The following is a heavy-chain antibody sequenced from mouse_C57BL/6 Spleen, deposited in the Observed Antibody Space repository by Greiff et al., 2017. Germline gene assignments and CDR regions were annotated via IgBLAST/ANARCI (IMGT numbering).Heavy chain of an antibody. D-gene: IGHD3-1*01. V-gene: IGHV5-17*01. Sequence: EVQVVESGGGLVKPGGSLILSCAASGFPFSDYGMHWVRQAPEKGLEWVAYLSSGSSTLFYADTVKGRFTISRDNAKNTLFLQMTSLRSEDTAMYYCARQPDYYAMDYWGQGTSVTVSS. J-gene: IGHJ4*01. CDR3: ARQPDYYAMDY. CDR1: GFPFSDYG. CDR2: LSSGSSTL.